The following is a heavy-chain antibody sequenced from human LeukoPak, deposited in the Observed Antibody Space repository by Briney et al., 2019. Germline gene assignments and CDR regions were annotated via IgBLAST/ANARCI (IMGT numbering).Heavy chain of an antibody. CDR2: IYHSGST. D-gene: IGHD2-15*01. CDR1: AYSISSGYY. V-gene: IGHV4-38-2*02. J-gene: IGHJ4*02. CDR3: AREGSSFSDFDY. Sequence: PSETLSLTCAVSAYSISSGYYWGWIRQPPGKGLEWIGSIYHSGSTYYNPSLKSRVTISVDTSKNQFSLKLSSVTAADTAVYYCAREGSSFSDFDYWRQGTLVTVSS.